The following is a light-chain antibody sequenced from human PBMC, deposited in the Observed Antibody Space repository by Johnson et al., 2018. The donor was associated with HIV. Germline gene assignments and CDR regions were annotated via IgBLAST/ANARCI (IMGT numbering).Light chain of an antibody. CDR1: SSNIGSNF. J-gene: IGLJ1*01. Sequence: QSVLTQPPSVSAAPGQKVTISCSGSSSNIGSNFVSWYQQLPGTAPKVLIYENNKRPSGIPARFSGSKSGKSATLGITGLQTGDEADYYCGTWDSSLSPFGTGTKVTVL. CDR2: ENN. V-gene: IGLV1-51*02. CDR3: GTWDSSLSP.